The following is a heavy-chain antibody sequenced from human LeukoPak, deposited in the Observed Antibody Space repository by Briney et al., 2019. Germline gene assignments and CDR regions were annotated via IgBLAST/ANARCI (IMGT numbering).Heavy chain of an antibody. V-gene: IGHV5-10-1*01. CDR3: ARHDSSGYYQYYFDY. CDR1: GYSYTNYW. J-gene: IGHJ4*02. CDR2: IDPSDSYI. D-gene: IGHD3-22*01. Sequence: PGESLKISCKGSGYSYTNYWISWVRQMPGKGLEWMGRIDPSDSYINHSPSFQGHVSISADKSVSTAYLQWSSLKASDTAMYYCARHDSSGYYQYYFDYWGQGTLVTVSS.